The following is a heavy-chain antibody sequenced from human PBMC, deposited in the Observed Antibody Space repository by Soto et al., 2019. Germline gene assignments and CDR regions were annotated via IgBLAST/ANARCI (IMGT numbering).Heavy chain of an antibody. CDR2: ISLSSSYT. Sequence: GGSVRLSCEASGFTFNSHTMHWVRQAPGMRPEWISSISLSSSYTYYAESVKGRFTISRDNAKNSLFLQMNSLAVEDTAVYYCARPILGPVMDVWGRGTTVTVSS. J-gene: IGHJ6*02. CDR1: GFTFNSHT. V-gene: IGHV3-21*01. D-gene: IGHD3-3*01. CDR3: ARPILGPVMDV.